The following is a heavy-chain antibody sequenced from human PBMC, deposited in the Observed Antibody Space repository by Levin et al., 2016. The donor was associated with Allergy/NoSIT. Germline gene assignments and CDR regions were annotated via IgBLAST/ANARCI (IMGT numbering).Heavy chain of an antibody. CDR2: INQSGST. J-gene: IGHJ4*02. CDR3: ARDHWYDSGGHYLYY. Sequence: SETLSLTCAVYGGSFSGYYWSWIRQPPGKGLEWIGEINQSGSTNYNPSLKSRVTISGDTSKSQFSLKLSSVAAADTAMYYCARDHWYDSGGHYLYYWGQGSLVTVSS. V-gene: IGHV4-34*01. D-gene: IGHD3-22*01. CDR1: GGSFSGYY.